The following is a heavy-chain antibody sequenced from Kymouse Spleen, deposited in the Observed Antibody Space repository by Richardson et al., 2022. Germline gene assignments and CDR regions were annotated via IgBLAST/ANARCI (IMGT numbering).Heavy chain of an antibody. Sequence: EVQLVESGGGLVKPGGSLRLSCAASGFTFSNAWMSWVRQAPGKGLEWVGRIKSKTDGGTTDYAAPVKGRFTISRDDSKNTLYLQMNSLKTEDTAVYYCTIITMPRGMDVWGQGTTVTVSS. CDR2: IKSKTDGGTT. D-gene: IGHD3-10*01,IGHD3-22*01. J-gene: IGHJ6*02. V-gene: IGHV3-15*01. CDR3: TIITMPRGMDV. CDR1: GFTFSNAW.